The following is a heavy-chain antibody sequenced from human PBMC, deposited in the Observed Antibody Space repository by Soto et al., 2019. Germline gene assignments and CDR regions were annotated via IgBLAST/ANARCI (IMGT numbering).Heavy chain of an antibody. V-gene: IGHV3-23*01. CDR2: ISGSGGST. J-gene: IGHJ3*02. CDR3: AKDPSSYHHYYGESRAFDI. D-gene: IGHD6-6*01. Sequence: GGSLRLSCAASGFTFSSYAMSWVRQAPGKGLEWVSAISGSGGSTYYADSVKGRFTISRNNSKNTLYLQMNSLRAEDTAVYYCAKDPSSYHHYYGESRAFDIWGQGTMVTVSS. CDR1: GFTFSSYA.